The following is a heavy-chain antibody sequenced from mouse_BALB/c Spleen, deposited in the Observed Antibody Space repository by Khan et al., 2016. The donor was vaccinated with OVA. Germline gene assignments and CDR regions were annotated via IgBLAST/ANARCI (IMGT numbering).Heavy chain of an antibody. Sequence: EVQLQESGPGLVKPSQSLSLTCTVTGYSITSDYAWDWIRQFPGNKLEWMGYISYGGSTSYNPSLKSRISITRDTSKNQFFLQLNSVTTEDTATYYCAGTNYYGYAMDYWGQGTSVTVSS. V-gene: IGHV3-2*02. CDR1: GYSITSDYA. D-gene: IGHD1-1*01. CDR3: AGTNYYGYAMDY. CDR2: ISYGGST. J-gene: IGHJ4*01.